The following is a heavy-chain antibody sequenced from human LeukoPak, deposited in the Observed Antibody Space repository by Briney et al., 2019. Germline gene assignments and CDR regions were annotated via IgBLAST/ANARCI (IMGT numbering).Heavy chain of an antibody. J-gene: IGHJ4*02. D-gene: IGHD6-13*01. CDR2: IIPIFGTA. V-gene: IGHV1-69*13. CDR3: ARAVDSSSWSHPFDY. Sequence: GASVKVSCKASGGTFSSYAISWVRQAPRQGLEWMGGIIPIFGTANYAQKFQGRVTITADESTSTAYMELSSLRSEDTAVYYCARAVDSSSWSHPFDYWGQGTLVTVSS. CDR1: GGTFSSYA.